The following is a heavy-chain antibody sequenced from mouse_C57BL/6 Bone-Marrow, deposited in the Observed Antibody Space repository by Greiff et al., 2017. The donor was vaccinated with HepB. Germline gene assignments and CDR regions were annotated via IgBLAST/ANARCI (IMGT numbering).Heavy chain of an antibody. CDR2: INYDGSST. V-gene: IGHV5-16*01. CDR3: ARERGLLPFDY. CDR1: GFTFSDYY. J-gene: IGHJ2*01. D-gene: IGHD1-1*01. Sequence: EVQVVESEGGLVQPGSSMKLSCTASGFTFSDYYMAWVRQVPEKGLEWVANINYDGSSTYYLDSLKSRFIISRDNAKNILYLQMSSLKSEDTATYYCARERGLLPFDYWGQGTTLTVSS.